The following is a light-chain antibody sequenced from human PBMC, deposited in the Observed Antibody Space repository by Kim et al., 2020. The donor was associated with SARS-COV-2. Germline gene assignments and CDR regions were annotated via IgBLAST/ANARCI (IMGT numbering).Light chain of an antibody. J-gene: IGLJ1*01. V-gene: IGLV1-47*01. CDR3: AAWDDSLSGLYV. CDR1: TSNIGRNF. Sequence: QSVLTQPPSASGAPGQGVTISCSGSTSNIGRNFVYWYQQLPGTAPKLLIYRDNQRPSGVPDRFSGSKSGTAASLAISGLRSEDEAAYYCAAWDDSLSGLYVFGTGTKVTVL. CDR2: RDN.